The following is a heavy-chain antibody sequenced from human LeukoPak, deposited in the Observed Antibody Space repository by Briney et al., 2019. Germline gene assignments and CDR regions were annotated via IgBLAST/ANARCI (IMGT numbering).Heavy chain of an antibody. CDR3: AGTPMVRAAYYFDY. CDR2: MNPNSGNT. CDR1: GYTFTSYD. D-gene: IGHD3-10*01. Sequence: ASVKVSCKASGYTFTSYDINWVRQATGQGLEWMGWMNPNSGNTGSAQRFQGRVTMTRDTSISTAYMELSSLRAEDTAVYYCAGTPMVRAAYYFDYWGQGTLVTVSS. V-gene: IGHV1-8*01. J-gene: IGHJ4*02.